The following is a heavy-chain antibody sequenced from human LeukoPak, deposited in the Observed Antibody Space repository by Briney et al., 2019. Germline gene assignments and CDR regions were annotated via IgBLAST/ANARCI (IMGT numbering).Heavy chain of an antibody. D-gene: IGHD2-8*01. CDR3: ARHSYAGSQYYFDY. J-gene: IGHJ4*02. CDR1: GGSISSYH. CDR2: IYYTGST. V-gene: IGHV4-59*08. Sequence: SETLSLTCTVSGGSISSYHWSWIRQPPGKGLEWIGYIYYTGSTNYNPSLKSRVAISVDTSKNQFSLNLSSVTAADTAVYYCARHSYAGSQYYFDYWGQGALVTVSS.